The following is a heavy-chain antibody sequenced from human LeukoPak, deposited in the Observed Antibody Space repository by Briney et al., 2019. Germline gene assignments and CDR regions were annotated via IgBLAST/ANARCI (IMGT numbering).Heavy chain of an antibody. V-gene: IGHV1-18*01. CDR2: IGVYSGHT. Sequence: ASVKVSCKASAYTFTSYGISWVRQAPGQGLEWMGWIGVYSGHTNYGQKFQGRLTMTTDTSTSTAYMELRNLRSDDTAIYYCARESAMVRGVNLDYWGRGTLVTVSS. D-gene: IGHD3-10*01. CDR1: AYTFTSYG. J-gene: IGHJ4*02. CDR3: ARESAMVRGVNLDY.